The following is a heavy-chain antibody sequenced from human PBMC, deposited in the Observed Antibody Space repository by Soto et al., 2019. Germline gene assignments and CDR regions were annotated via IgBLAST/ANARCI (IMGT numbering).Heavy chain of an antibody. CDR2: IYYSATT. CDR3: ARVTPDYGSGSYYNPRGFRTKTPPDY. V-gene: IGHV4-61*05. Sequence: SETLSLTCTVSGGSISSSSYYWSWIRQPPGKGLEWIGYIYYSATTNYNPSLKSRVTISVDTSKNQFSLKLSSVTAADTAVYYCARVTPDYGSGSYYNPRGFRTKTPPDYWGQGTLVTVSS. D-gene: IGHD3-10*01. CDR1: GGSISSSSYY. J-gene: IGHJ4*02.